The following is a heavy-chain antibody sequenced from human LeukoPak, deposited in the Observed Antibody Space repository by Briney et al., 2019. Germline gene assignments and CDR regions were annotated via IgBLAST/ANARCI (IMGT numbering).Heavy chain of an antibody. CDR1: GFTFSSYW. D-gene: IGHD3-3*01. J-gene: IGHJ4*02. CDR2: IEQDGSEK. V-gene: IGHV3-7*01. Sequence: GGSLRLSCAASGFTFSSYWMSWVRQAPGKGLEWVANIEQDGSEKYYVDSVKGRFTISRDNAKNSLYLQMNSLRAEDTAVYYCASRVWSGYYTYYFDYWGQGTLVTVSS. CDR3: ASRVWSGYYTYYFDY.